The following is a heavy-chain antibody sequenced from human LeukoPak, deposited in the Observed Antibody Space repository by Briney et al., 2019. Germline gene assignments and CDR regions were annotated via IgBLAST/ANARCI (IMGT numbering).Heavy chain of an antibody. Sequence: VQVSCKASADTISSYAVSRVRQAPGQRLEWMGRIIPIFGTAKYAQKFQGRVTITADASTSTAYMELSSLRSEDTAVFYCARGWDYIAAAGIYFQHWGQGTLVTVSS. CDR1: ADTISSYA. J-gene: IGHJ1*01. D-gene: IGHD6-13*01. V-gene: IGHV1-69*13. CDR2: IIPIFGTA. CDR3: ARGWDYIAAAGIYFQH.